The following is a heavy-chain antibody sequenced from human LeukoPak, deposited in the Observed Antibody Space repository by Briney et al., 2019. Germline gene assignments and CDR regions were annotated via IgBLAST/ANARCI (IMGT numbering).Heavy chain of an antibody. CDR2: INSDGSST. CDR1: GFTFSSYW. V-gene: IGHV3-74*01. Sequence: PGRSLRLSCAASGFTFSSYWMHWVRQVPGKGLVWVSRINSDGSSTSYADSVKGRFTISRDNAKNTFYLQMNSLRVEDTAVYYCARPTGATAQSSSFLHWGQGTLVTVSS. CDR3: ARPTGATAQSSSFLH. D-gene: IGHD1-7*01. J-gene: IGHJ1*01.